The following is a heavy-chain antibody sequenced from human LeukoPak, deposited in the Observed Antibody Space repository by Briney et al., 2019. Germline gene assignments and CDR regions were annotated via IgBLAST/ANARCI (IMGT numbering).Heavy chain of an antibody. CDR3: TTGWLRRYYYYGMDV. Sequence: GGSLRLSCAASGFTFSNAWMNWVRQAPGKGLEWVGRIKSKTDGGTTDYAAPVKGRFTISRDDSKNTLYLQMNSLKTEDTAVYYCTTGWLRRYYYYGMDVWGQGTTVTVSS. D-gene: IGHD5-12*01. V-gene: IGHV3-15*07. CDR1: GFTFSNAW. CDR2: IKSKTDGGTT. J-gene: IGHJ6*02.